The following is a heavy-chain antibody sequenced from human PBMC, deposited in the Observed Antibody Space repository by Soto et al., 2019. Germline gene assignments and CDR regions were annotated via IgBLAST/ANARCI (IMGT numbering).Heavy chain of an antibody. CDR3: ARHKKEYSSSTIIDGLSYYYYYYMDV. Sequence: SETLSLTCTVSGGSISSSSYYWGWIRQPPGKGLEWIGSIYYSGSTYYNPSLKSRVTISVDTSKNQFSLKLSSVTAADTAVYYCARHKKEYSSSTIIDGLSYYYYYYMDVWGKGTTVTVSS. J-gene: IGHJ6*03. CDR1: GGSISSSSYY. D-gene: IGHD6-6*01. V-gene: IGHV4-39*01. CDR2: IYYSGST.